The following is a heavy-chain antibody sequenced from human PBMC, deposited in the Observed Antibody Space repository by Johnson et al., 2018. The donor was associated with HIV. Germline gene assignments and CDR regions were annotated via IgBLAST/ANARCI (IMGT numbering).Heavy chain of an antibody. CDR3: ARAGEEVYYDSSGFDAFDI. V-gene: IGHV3-30*04. Sequence: QVQLVESGGGVVQPGRSMRLSCAASGFTFSSYAMHWVRQAPGKGLEWVALISYDGSNKFYADYVKGRFHISRDNAKNSLYMQMNSLRAEDTAVNYCARAGEEVYYDSSGFDAFDIWGQGTMVTVSS. CDR1: GFTFSSYA. D-gene: IGHD3-22*01. CDR2: ISYDGSNK. J-gene: IGHJ3*02.